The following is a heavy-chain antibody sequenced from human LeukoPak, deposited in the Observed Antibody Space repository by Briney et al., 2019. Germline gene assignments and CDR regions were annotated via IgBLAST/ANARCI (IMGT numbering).Heavy chain of an antibody. CDR1: GFTVSRNY. D-gene: IGHD6-13*01. Sequence: GGSLRLSCAASGFTVSRNYMSWVRQAPGKGLEWVSVIYSVGATFYADSVRGRFTISRDTSENTLFLQMNSLRVEDTAVYYCVRQPYSSNNWGQGTLVTVSS. CDR2: IYSVGAT. CDR3: VRQPYSSNN. V-gene: IGHV3-53*01. J-gene: IGHJ4*02.